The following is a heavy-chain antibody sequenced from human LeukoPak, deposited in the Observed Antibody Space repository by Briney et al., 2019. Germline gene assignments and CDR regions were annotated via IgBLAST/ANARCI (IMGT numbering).Heavy chain of an antibody. CDR2: ISGSGGST. Sequence: HSGGSLRLSCAASGFTFSSYAMSWVRQAPGKGLEWVSAISGSGGSTYYADSVKGRFTISRDNSKNTLYLQMNSLRAEDTAVYYCALHVALMVRAYVDYWGQGTLVTVSS. CDR3: ALHVALMVRAYVDY. CDR1: GFTFSSYA. J-gene: IGHJ4*02. D-gene: IGHD3-10*01. V-gene: IGHV3-23*01.